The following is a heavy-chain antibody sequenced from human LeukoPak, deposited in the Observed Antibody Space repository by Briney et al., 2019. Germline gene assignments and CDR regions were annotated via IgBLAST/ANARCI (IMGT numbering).Heavy chain of an antibody. CDR2: IIPIFGTA. V-gene: IGHV1-69*05. CDR1: GGTFSSYA. Sequence: ASVKVSCTASGGTFSSYAISWVRQAPGQGLEWMGRIIPIFGTANYAQKFQGRVTITTDESTSTAYMELSSLRSEDTAVYYCARAVGDYTSVGYYYYYMDVWGKGTTVTVSS. J-gene: IGHJ6*03. CDR3: ARAVGDYTSVGYYYYYMDV. D-gene: IGHD4-11*01.